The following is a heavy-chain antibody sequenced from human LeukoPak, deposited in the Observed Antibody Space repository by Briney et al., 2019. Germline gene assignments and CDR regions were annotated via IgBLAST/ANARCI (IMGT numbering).Heavy chain of an antibody. CDR2: ISWNSGSI. CDR3: AKGRRGAAAGIDY. CDR1: GFTLDDYA. Sequence: GGSLRLSCAAYGFTLDDYAMHWVRLAPGKRLEGVSSISWNSGSIGYADSVKGRFTISRDNAKNSLYLQMNSLRAEDTALYYCAKGRRGAAAGIDYWGQGTLVTVSS. V-gene: IGHV3-9*01. J-gene: IGHJ4*02. D-gene: IGHD6-13*01.